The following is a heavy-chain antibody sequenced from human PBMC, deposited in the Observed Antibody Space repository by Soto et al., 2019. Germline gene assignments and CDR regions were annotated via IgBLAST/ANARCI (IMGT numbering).Heavy chain of an antibody. CDR1: GFTFSPYT. J-gene: IGHJ6*02. D-gene: IGHD6-25*01. CDR3: ARDGGERGYGYGYGMDV. Sequence: QVQLVESGGGVVQPGRSLRLSCAASGFTFSPYTMHWVRQTPGKGLEWVAVISYDGSDKYHADSVKGRFTTSRDNSMHTVFLQMSSLRAEDTAVYYCARDGGERGYGYGYGMDVWGQGTTVTVSS. CDR2: ISYDGSDK. V-gene: IGHV3-30-3*01.